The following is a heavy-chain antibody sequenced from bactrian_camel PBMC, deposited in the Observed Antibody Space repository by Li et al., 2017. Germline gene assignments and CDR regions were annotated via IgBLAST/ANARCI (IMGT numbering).Heavy chain of an antibody. D-gene: IGHD6*01. J-gene: IGHJ4*01. CDR1: GLVYPFWS. CDR2: IDDDGVP. Sequence: HVQLVESGGGSVQAGGSLTLSCAASGLVYPFWSMAWFRQAPGKEREGVAVIDDDGVPSYADSVKGRFTISKDDAKNTLYLQMNSLKPEDTGMYYSAADHFVDGGGWFDPDEYSYWGQGTQVTVS. CDR3: AADHFVDGGGWFDPDEYSY. V-gene: IGHV3S53*01.